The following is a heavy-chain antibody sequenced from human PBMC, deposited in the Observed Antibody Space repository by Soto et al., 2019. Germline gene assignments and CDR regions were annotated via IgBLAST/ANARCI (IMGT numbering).Heavy chain of an antibody. J-gene: IGHJ6*02. D-gene: IGHD1-1*01. CDR3: ARDSREPRAYYYYGMDV. CDR1: GGPFSSYA. CDR2: IIPIFGTA. Sequence: SVKVSCKASGGPFSSYAISWVRQAPGQGLEWMGGIIPIFGTANYAQKFQGRVTITADKSTSTAYMELSNLRSEDTAVYYCARDSREPRAYYYYGMDVWGQGTTVTVSS. V-gene: IGHV1-69*06.